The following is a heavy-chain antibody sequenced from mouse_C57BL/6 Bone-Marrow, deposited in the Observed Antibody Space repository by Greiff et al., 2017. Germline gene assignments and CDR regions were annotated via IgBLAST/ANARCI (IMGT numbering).Heavy chain of an antibody. CDR1: GYAFTNYL. J-gene: IGHJ2*01. CDR2: INPGSGGT. CDR3: AKCYGYDGYYFDY. Sequence: VQLQESGAELVRPGTSVKVSCKASGYAFTNYLIEWVKQRPGQGLEWIGVINPGSGGTNYNEKFKGKATLTVDTSSSTAYMQLSSLTSEDSSVYYWAKCYGYDGYYFDYWGQGTTLTVSS. V-gene: IGHV1-54*01. D-gene: IGHD2-2*01.